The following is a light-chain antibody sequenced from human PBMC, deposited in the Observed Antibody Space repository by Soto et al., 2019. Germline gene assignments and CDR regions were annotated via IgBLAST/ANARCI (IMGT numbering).Light chain of an antibody. CDR2: GAS. CDR1: QRVGSSY. Sequence: EIVLTQSPGTLSLSPGERATLSCRASQRVGSSYLAWYQHKPDQAPRLLIYGASGRATGTPDRFSGSGSGTDFTLTISRLEPEDFAVYYCQQYGSSPTFGQGTKVDI. V-gene: IGKV3-20*01. CDR3: QQYGSSPT. J-gene: IGKJ1*01.